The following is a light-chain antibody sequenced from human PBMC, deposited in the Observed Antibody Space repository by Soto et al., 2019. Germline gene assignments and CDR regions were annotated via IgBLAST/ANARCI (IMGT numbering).Light chain of an antibody. CDR1: QSVSSNS. Sequence: EIVLTQSPGTLSLSPGERATLSCRASQSVSSNSLAWYHQKPGQPPRLLMYGASSRATGIPDRFSGSGSGTDFTLTISRLEPEDFAMYYCQQYGSSLITFGQGTRLENK. CDR2: GAS. J-gene: IGKJ5*01. CDR3: QQYGSSLIT. V-gene: IGKV3-20*01.